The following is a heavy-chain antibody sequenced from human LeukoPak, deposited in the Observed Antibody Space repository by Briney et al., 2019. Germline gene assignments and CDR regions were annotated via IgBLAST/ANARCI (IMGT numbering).Heavy chain of an antibody. D-gene: IGHD6-13*01. CDR1: GYSATNYW. CDR3: AGGSEYNSISVETY. CDR2: IYPDHSDP. Sequence: GESLKISCKGSGYSATNYWIGWGRQKPDKGLEWMGIIYPDHSDPRYSPSFQGQVPMSADKSINTASLQWSSLKASDTAMYYCAGGSEYNSISVETYWGQGTLVTVSS. V-gene: IGHV5-51*01. J-gene: IGHJ4*02.